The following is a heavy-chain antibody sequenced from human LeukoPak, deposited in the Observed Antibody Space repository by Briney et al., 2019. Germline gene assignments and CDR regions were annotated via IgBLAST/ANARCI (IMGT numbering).Heavy chain of an antibody. V-gene: IGHV3-72*01. CDR3: ARGGSWDAFHI. D-gene: IGHD2-15*01. CDR2: TRNKVNSYTT. Sequence: GGSLRLSCAVSGFTFSDHYMDWVRQAPGKGLEWVGRTRNKVNSYTTEYAASVKGRFTISRDGSKNSLYLQMNSLKTEDTAVYYCARGGSWDAFHIWGQGTMVTVSS. J-gene: IGHJ3*02. CDR1: GFTFSDHY.